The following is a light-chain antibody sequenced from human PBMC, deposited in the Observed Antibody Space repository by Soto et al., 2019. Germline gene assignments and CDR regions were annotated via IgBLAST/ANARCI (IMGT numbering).Light chain of an antibody. J-gene: IGKJ5*01. V-gene: IGKV1-9*01. CDR2: AAS. CDR3: QQLNSFPIT. CDR1: QAISSY. Sequence: DIPLTQAPSFLSASAGDRVSISCRASQAISSYLSWYQQKPGRAPKLLIYAASTLQSGVPSRFSGSGSGTEFTLTITSLQPEDFATYYCQQLNSFPITLGQGTRLKIK.